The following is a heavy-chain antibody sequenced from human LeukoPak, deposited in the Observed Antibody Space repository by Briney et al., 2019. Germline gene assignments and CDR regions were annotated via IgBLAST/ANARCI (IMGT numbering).Heavy chain of an antibody. CDR2: IYYSGST. CDR3: ARDYRITTVGYFQH. D-gene: IGHD4-23*01. V-gene: IGHV4-59*01. CDR1: GGSISSYY. J-gene: IGHJ1*01. Sequence: SETLSLTCSVSGGSISSYYWSWIRQPPGKGLEWIGYIYYSGSTNYNPPLKSRVTISVDTSKNQFSLKLSSVTAADTAVYYCARDYRITTVGYFQHWGQGTLVTVSS.